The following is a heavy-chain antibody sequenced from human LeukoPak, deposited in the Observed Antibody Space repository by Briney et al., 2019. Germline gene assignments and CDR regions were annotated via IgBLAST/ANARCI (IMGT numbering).Heavy chain of an antibody. CDR3: ASRAPNIDSSGSNAFDI. CDR2: ISSSGSTI. J-gene: IGHJ3*02. Sequence: PGGSLRLSCAASGFTFSDYYMSWIRQAPGKGLEWVAYISSSGSTIYYADSVKGRFTISRDNAKNSLYLQMNSLRDEDTAVYYCASRAPNIDSSGSNAFDIWGQGTMVTVSS. V-gene: IGHV3-11*04. D-gene: IGHD3-22*01. CDR1: GFTFSDYY.